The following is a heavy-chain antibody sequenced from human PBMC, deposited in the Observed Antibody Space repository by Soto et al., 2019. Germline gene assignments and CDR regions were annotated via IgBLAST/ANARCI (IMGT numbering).Heavy chain of an antibody. J-gene: IGHJ6*02. D-gene: IGHD3-10*01. V-gene: IGHV4-31*03. CDR2: IYYSGST. CDR1: GGSISSGGYY. CDR3: ARDLRFRGFYGMEV. Sequence: SETLSLTCTVSGGSISSGGYYWSWIRQHPGKGLEWIGYIYYSGSTYYNPSLKSRVTISVDTSKNQFSLKLSSVTAADTAVYYCARDLRFRGFYGMEVWGQGTTVTVSS.